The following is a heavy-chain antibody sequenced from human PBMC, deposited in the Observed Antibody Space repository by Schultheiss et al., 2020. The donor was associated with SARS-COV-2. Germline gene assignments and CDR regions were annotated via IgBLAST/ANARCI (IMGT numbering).Heavy chain of an antibody. CDR2: ISSNGGST. Sequence: GGSLRLSCAASGFTFSSYGMHWVRQAPGKGLEYVSAISSNGGSTYYADSVKGRFTLSRDNSKNTLYLQMGRLRVEDMAVYYCARGSPRLFSAYDFLSDGMDVWGQGTTVTVSS. CDR3: ARGSPRLFSAYDFLSDGMDV. J-gene: IGHJ6*02. CDR1: GFTFSSYG. D-gene: IGHD5-12*01. V-gene: IGHV3-64*02.